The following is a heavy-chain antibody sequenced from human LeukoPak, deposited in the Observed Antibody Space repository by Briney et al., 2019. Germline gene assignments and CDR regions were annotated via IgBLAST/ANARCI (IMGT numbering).Heavy chain of an antibody. D-gene: IGHD6-19*01. Sequence: PSETLSLTCTVSGGSISSYYWSWIRQPPGKGLEWIGYIYYSGSTNYNPSLKSRVTISVDTSKNQFSLKLSSVTAADTAVFYCARLYSSGWSWFDPWGQGTLVTVSS. CDR3: ARLYSSGWSWFDP. V-gene: IGHV4-59*08. J-gene: IGHJ5*02. CDR2: IYYSGST. CDR1: GGSISSYY.